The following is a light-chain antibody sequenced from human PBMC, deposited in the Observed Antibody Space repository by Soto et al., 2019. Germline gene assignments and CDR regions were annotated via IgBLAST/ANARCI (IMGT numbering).Light chain of an antibody. Sequence: EIVMTQSPATLSVSPGGRATLSCRASQSVSSNLAWYQQKPGQAPRLLIYGASTRATGFPARFSGSGSGTEFTITISSLQSEDFGVYYCQQYKNWPLTFGGGTRVEIK. CDR1: QSVSSN. J-gene: IGKJ4*01. V-gene: IGKV3-15*01. CDR3: QQYKNWPLT. CDR2: GAS.